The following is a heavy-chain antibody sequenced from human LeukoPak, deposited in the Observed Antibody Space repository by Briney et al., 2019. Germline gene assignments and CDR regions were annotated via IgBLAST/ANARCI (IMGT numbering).Heavy chain of an antibody. CDR1: GGSISSYY. CDR2: IYTSGST. V-gene: IGHV4-4*07. J-gene: IGHJ4*02. D-gene: IGHD3-3*01. Sequence: SETLSLTCTVSGGSISSYYWSWIRQPAGKGLEWIGRIYTSGSTNYNPSLKSRVTMSVDTSKNQFSLKLSSVTAADTAVYYCARDVGDFWSGYPSDYFGYWGQGTLVTVSS. CDR3: ARDVGDFWSGYPSDYFGY.